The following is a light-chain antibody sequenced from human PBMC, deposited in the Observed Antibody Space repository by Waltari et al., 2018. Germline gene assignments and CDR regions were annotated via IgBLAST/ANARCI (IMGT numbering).Light chain of an antibody. CDR2: WAS. CDR3: QQYYSPFT. CDR1: QIVLYSANNRND. J-gene: IGKJ3*01. Sequence: DIVMTQSPDSLAVSLGERAIINCKSSQIVLYSANNRNDLAWYQQKPGQPPKLLIFWASTRESGVPDRFSGSGSGTDFTLTISSLQAEDVAVYYCQQYYSPFTFGPGTKVDIK. V-gene: IGKV4-1*01.